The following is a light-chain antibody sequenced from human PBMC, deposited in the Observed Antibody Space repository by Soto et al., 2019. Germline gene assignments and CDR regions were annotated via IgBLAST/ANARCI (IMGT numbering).Light chain of an antibody. J-gene: IGKJ4*01. CDR2: GAS. V-gene: IGKV3D-15*01. CDR3: QQYNDWPLT. Sequence: EIVMTQSPATLSVSPGEGATLSCRASQTIKRSSLAWYQQKPGQPPRLLIYGASTRPTGIPARFSGSGSGTEFTLTISSLQSEDSAVYYCQQYNDWPLTFGGGTKVDIK. CDR1: QTIKRSS.